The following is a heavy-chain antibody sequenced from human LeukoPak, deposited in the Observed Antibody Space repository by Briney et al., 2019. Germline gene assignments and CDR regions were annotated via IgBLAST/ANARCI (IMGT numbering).Heavy chain of an antibody. V-gene: IGHV3-48*01. Sequence: QPGGSLRLACAASGFSFSTYDMNWVRQAPGKGLEWVSFIRSLSYDIYYADSVKGRFTISRDNARNSLYLQMNSLRAEDTAIYSCVRDRIGGSFDYWGQGTLVTVSS. CDR1: GFSFSTYD. CDR2: IRSLSYDI. CDR3: VRDRIGGSFDY. D-gene: IGHD1-26*01. J-gene: IGHJ4*02.